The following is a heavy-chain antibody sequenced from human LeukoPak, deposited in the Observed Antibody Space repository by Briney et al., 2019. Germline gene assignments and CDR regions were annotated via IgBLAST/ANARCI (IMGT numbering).Heavy chain of an antibody. CDR3: ARERGDNWNVGP. CDR1: GYSISSGYY. D-gene: IGHD1-20*01. J-gene: IGHJ5*02. V-gene: IGHV4-38-2*02. Sequence: SETLSLTCTVSGYSISSGYYWGWIRQPPGEGLEWIGTIYHNGSTYYNPSLKSRVTISMDTSKNQFSLKLSSVTAADTAVYYCARERGDNWNVGPWGQGTLVTVSS. CDR2: IYHNGST.